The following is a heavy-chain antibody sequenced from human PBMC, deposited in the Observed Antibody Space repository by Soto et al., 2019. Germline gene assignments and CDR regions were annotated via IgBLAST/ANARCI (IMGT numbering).Heavy chain of an antibody. Sequence: VQLVESGGGLVQPGGSLRLSCAASEFTFSSYGMHWVRQAPGKGLEWVAVISYDGSNKYYADSVKGRFTISRDNSKNTLYLQMNSLRAEDTAVYYCAKALVGARTLSLSNFDYWGQGTLVTVSS. D-gene: IGHD1-26*01. CDR3: AKALVGARTLSLSNFDY. CDR1: EFTFSSYG. V-gene: IGHV3-30*18. CDR2: ISYDGSNK. J-gene: IGHJ4*02.